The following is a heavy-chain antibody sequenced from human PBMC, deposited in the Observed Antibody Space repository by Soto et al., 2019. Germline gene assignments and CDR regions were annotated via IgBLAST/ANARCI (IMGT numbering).Heavy chain of an antibody. Sequence: QVQLVQSGAEVKKPGASVKVSCNASGYTFTSYDINWVRQATGQGLEWMGWMNPHSGNTVYAQKFQGRVTMTRNTSISTASMKLSSLRSEDTAVYYCARERSYGLDYWGQGTLVTVSS. D-gene: IGHD5-18*01. J-gene: IGHJ4*02. CDR2: MNPHSGNT. CDR3: ARERSYGLDY. CDR1: GYTFTSYD. V-gene: IGHV1-8*01.